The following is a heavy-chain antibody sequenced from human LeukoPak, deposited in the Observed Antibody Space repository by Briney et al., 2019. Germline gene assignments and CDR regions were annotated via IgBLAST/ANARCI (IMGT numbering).Heavy chain of an antibody. CDR2: INPNSGGT. D-gene: IGHD6-25*01. CDR3: ASRNLRAHSSVPPGAFDI. V-gene: IGHV1-2*02. CDR1: GYTFTGYY. J-gene: IGHJ3*02. Sequence: ASVKVSCKASGYTFTGYYMHWVRQAPGQGLEWKGWINPNSGGTNYAQKFQGRVTMTRDTSISTAYMELSRLRSDDTAVYYCASRNLRAHSSVPPGAFDIWGQGTMVTVSS.